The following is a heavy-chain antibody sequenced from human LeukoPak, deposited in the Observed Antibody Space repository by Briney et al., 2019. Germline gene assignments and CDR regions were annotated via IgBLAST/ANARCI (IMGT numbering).Heavy chain of an antibody. D-gene: IGHD6-19*01. J-gene: IGHJ6*03. CDR3: ARGHRKPIAVAGDYYYYYYMDV. Sequence: GASVKVSCKASGYTFTSYDINWVRQATGQGLEWMGWMNPNSGNTGYAQKFQGRVTMTRNTSISTAYMELSSLRSEDTAVYYCARGHRKPIAVAGDYYYYYYMDVWGKGTTVTVSS. V-gene: IGHV1-8*01. CDR2: MNPNSGNT. CDR1: GYTFTSYD.